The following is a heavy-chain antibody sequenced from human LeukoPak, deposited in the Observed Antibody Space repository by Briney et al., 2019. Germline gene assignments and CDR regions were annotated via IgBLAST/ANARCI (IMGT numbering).Heavy chain of an antibody. J-gene: IGHJ4*02. CDR2: IKQDGSEK. V-gene: IGHV3-7*01. CDR1: GFTFSSYW. D-gene: IGHD1-26*01. Sequence: GGSLRLSCAASGFTFSSYWMSWVRQAPGKGLEWVANIKQDGSEKNYVDSVKGRFTISRDNAKNSLYLQMNSLRAEDTAVYFCARDSDTVGATVGVYWGQGTLVTVSS. CDR3: ARDSDTVGATVGVY.